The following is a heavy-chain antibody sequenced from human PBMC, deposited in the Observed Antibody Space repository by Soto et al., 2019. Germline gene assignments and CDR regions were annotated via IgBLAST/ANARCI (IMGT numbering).Heavy chain of an antibody. CDR2: IYNGGST. CDR1: GGSVSTQY. J-gene: IGHJ3*01. Sequence: QVQLQESGPGLVKPSETLSLTCTVSGGSVSTQYWSWIRQTPGKGLAWLAYIYNGGSTAYNPSLKSRLSVSIDTSKTQFFLRLSSVTAGDTAVYFCARHVTTYNSGNYYDAFDVWGQGTMVTVSS. V-gene: IGHV4-59*08. CDR3: ARHVTTYNSGNYYDAFDV. D-gene: IGHD5-12*01.